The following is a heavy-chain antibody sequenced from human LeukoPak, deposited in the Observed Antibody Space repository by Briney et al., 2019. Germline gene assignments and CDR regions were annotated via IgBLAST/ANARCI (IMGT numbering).Heavy chain of an antibody. V-gene: IGHV3-11*01. CDR3: ARDGYYGDYAYFDY. D-gene: IGHD4-17*01. J-gene: IGHJ4*02. Sequence: PGGSLRLSCAASGFTFSDYYMSWIRQAPGKGLEWVSYISSSGSTIYYADSVKGRFTISRDNTKNSLYLQMNSLRAEDTAVYYCARDGYYGDYAYFDYWGQGTLVTVSS. CDR2: ISSSGSTI. CDR1: GFTFSDYY.